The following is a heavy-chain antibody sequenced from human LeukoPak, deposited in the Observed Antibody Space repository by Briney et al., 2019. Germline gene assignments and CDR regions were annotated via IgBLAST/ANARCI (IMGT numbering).Heavy chain of an antibody. CDR1: GLLFRNYA. D-gene: IGHD4-11*01. CDR3: AKGGHYSFFDY. J-gene: IGHJ4*02. V-gene: IGHV3-23*01. Sequence: GGSLRLSCTASGLLFRNYAMIWVRQAPRKGLEWVSTISGDGTETFYADSVKGRFTISSDNSKNTHYLQMSSLRAEDTGIYYCAKGGHYSFFDYWGQGTLVTVSS. CDR2: ISGDGTET.